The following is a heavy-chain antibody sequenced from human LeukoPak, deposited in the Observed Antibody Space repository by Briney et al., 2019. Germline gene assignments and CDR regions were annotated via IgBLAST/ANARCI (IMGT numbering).Heavy chain of an antibody. CDR3: ARANTLHNWFDS. J-gene: IGHJ5*01. D-gene: IGHD2-15*01. CDR2: ISHSGSA. V-gene: IGHV4-34*01. Sequence: PSETLSLTCAVYGGSFSGYYRTWIRQPPGKGLEWIGDISHSGSANCNPSLRSRVTISVDTSKNQFSLKLSSVTAADTAVYYCARANTLHNWFDSWGQGTLVTVSS. CDR1: GGSFSGYY.